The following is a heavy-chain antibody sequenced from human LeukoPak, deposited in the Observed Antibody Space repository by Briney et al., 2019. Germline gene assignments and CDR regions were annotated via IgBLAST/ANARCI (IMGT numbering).Heavy chain of an antibody. CDR2: ISGTGNRT. J-gene: IGHJ4*02. CDR3: AKDDYAYDY. Sequence: PGGSLRLSCAASGFTFSSYAMGWVRQAPGKGLEWVSAISGTGNRTYYADSVKGRFTISRDNSKNTLYLQMNSLRAEDTAVYYCAKDDYAYDYWGQGTLVTVSS. D-gene: IGHD4-17*01. V-gene: IGHV3-23*01. CDR1: GFTFSSYA.